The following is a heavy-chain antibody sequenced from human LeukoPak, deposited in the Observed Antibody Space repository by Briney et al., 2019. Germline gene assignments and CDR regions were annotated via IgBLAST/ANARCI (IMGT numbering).Heavy chain of an antibody. D-gene: IGHD6-13*01. Sequence: TSVKVSCKASGCTFISYSINGVRQPPGQERAGMGWINTNNVNPTYAQGFTGRLVFSLDTSVSTAYLQISSLKAEDTAVYYCARSLGAAGYMDVWGKGTTVTVSS. V-gene: IGHV7-4-1*02. CDR3: ARSLGAAGYMDV. J-gene: IGHJ6*03. CDR2: INTNNVNP. CDR1: GCTFISYS.